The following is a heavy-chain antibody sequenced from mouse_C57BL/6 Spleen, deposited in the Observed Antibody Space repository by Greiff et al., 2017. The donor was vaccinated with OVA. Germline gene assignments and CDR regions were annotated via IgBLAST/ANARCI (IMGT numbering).Heavy chain of an antibody. CDR1: GYTFTSYG. CDR2: IYPRSGNT. Sequence: QVQLQQPGAELVMPGASVKLSCKASGYTFTSYGISWVKQRTGQGLEWIGEIYPRSGNTYYNEKFKGKATLTADKSSSTAYMELRSLTSEDSAVYFCARDYYGSSYGDYWGQGTTLTVSS. J-gene: IGHJ2*01. V-gene: IGHV1-81*01. D-gene: IGHD1-1*01. CDR3: ARDYYGSSYGDY.